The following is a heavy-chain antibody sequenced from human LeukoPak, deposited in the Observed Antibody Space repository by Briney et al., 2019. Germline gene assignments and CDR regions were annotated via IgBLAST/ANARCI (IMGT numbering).Heavy chain of an antibody. Sequence: GSLSLSCAASGFTFSSYWMSWVRQAPGKGLEWVANIKQDGSEKYYVDSVKGRFTISRDNAKNSLYLQMNSLRAEDTAVYYCARERGSGWLAYYFDYWGQGALVTVSS. CDR1: GFTFSSYW. CDR3: ARERGSGWLAYYFDY. D-gene: IGHD6-19*01. V-gene: IGHV3-7*01. J-gene: IGHJ4*02. CDR2: IKQDGSEK.